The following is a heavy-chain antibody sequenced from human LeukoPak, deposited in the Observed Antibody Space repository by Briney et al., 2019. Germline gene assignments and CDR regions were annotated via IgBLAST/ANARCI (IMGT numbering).Heavy chain of an antibody. CDR2: IYYSGST. V-gene: IGHV4-38-2*02. Sequence: SSETLSLTCTVSGYSISSGYYWGWIRQPPGKGLEWIGSIYYSGSTYYNPSLKSRVTITVDTSKNQFSLKLSSVTASDTAVYYCARDGASGMYYYDSSGYTRDAFDIWGQGTMVTVSS. CDR3: ARDGASGMYYYDSSGYTRDAFDI. J-gene: IGHJ3*02. CDR1: GYSISSGYY. D-gene: IGHD3-22*01.